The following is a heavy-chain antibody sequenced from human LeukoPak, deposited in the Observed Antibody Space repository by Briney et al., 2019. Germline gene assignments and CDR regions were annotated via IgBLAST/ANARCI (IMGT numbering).Heavy chain of an antibody. Sequence: GGSLRLSCAASGFTVSNNFMGWVRQAPGKGLEWVAVISYDGSVKYYADSVKGRFTISRDRSQNTLYLQMNSLRVEDTAVFYCAKEVMFRGAPYGTVDYWGQGTLVTVSS. V-gene: IGHV3-30*18. D-gene: IGHD3-10*01. CDR3: AKEVMFRGAPYGTVDY. J-gene: IGHJ4*02. CDR1: GFTVSNNF. CDR2: ISYDGSVK.